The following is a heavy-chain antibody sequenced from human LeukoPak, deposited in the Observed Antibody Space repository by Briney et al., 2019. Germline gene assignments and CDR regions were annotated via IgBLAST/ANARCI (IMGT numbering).Heavy chain of an antibody. CDR1: GYSISSYY. CDR2: IYYSGST. D-gene: IGHD3-22*01. V-gene: IGHV4-59*01. Sequence: SETLSLTCTVSGYSISSYYCSCIRQPPGRRLEWIGCIYYSGSTNYNPSLKSRVTISVDTSKNQFSLKLSSVTAADTAVYYCARVVKFYYDSSGYYRGFDYWGQGTLVTVSS. CDR3: ARVVKFYYDSSGYYRGFDY. J-gene: IGHJ4*02.